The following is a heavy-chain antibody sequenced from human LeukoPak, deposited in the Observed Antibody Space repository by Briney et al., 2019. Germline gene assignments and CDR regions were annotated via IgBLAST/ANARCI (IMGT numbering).Heavy chain of an antibody. Sequence: GGSLRLSCAASGFTFSSYEMNWVRQAPGKGLEWVSYIGSSGSTIYYADSVKGRFTISRDNAKNSLYLQMNSLRAEDTAVYYCASLGWVGAGLSDAFDIWGQGTMVTVSS. CDR2: IGSSGSTI. J-gene: IGHJ3*02. CDR1: GFTFSSYE. D-gene: IGHD1-26*01. V-gene: IGHV3-48*03. CDR3: ASLGWVGAGLSDAFDI.